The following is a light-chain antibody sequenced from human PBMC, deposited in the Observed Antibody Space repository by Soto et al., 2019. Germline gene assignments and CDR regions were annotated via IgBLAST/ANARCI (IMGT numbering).Light chain of an antibody. CDR1: SSDVGGYSY. CDR2: EVT. J-gene: IGLJ1*01. Sequence: QSALTQPASVSGSPGQSITISCTGSSSDVGGYSYVSWYQQHPGKAPKLMIYEVTNRPSGVSNRFSGSKSGETASLTISGLQAEDEADYYCSSYTSSSTLFVFGTGTKVTVL. V-gene: IGLV2-14*01. CDR3: SSYTSSSTLFV.